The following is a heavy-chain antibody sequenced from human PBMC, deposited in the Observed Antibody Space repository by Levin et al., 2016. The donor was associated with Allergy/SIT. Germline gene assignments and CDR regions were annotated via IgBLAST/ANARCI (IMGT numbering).Heavy chain of an antibody. D-gene: IGHD3-3*01. V-gene: IGHV4-31*02. CDR3: ARRPIFGVVHYGMDV. J-gene: IGHJ6*02. Sequence: PGKGLEWIGYIYYSGSTYYNPSLKSRVTISVDTSKNQFSLKLSSVTAADTAVYYCARRPIFGVVHYGMDVWGQGTTVTVSS. CDR2: IYYSGST.